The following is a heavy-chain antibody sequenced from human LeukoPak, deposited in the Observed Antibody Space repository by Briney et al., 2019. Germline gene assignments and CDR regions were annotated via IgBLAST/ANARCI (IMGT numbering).Heavy chain of an antibody. CDR2: ISGSGGST. J-gene: IGHJ3*02. CDR3: AKVQFTDYYGSGSYAFDI. CDR1: GFTFSSYA. V-gene: IGHV3-23*01. D-gene: IGHD3-10*01. Sequence: GGSLRLSCAASGFTFSSYAMSWVRQAPGKGLEWVSAISGSGGSTYYADSVKGRFTISRDNSKNTLYLQMNSLRAEDTAVYYCAKVQFTDYYGSGSYAFDIWGQGTMVTVSS.